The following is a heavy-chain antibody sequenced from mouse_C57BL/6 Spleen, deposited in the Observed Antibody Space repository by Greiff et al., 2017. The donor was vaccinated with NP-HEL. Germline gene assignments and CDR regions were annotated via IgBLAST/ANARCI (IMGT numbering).Heavy chain of an antibody. J-gene: IGHJ3*01. CDR1: GYTFTTYP. D-gene: IGHD4-1*01. V-gene: IGHV1-47*01. CDR3: ARRGANWDWFAY. CDR2: FHPYNDDT. Sequence: QVQLKESGAELVKPGASVKMSCKASGYTFTTYPIEWMKQNHGKSLEWIGNFHPYNDDTKYNEKFKGKATLTVEKSSSTVYLELSRLTSDDSAVYYCARRGANWDWFAYWGQGTLVTVSA.